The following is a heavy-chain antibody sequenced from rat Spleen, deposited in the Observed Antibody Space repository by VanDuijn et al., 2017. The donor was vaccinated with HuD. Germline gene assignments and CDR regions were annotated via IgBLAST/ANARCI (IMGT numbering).Heavy chain of an antibody. J-gene: IGHJ3*01. CDR1: GFTFSDYG. V-gene: IGHV5S13*01. Sequence: EVQLVESGGGLVQPGRSLKLSCAASGFTFSDYGMAWVRQAPTTGLAWVASLSPSGGNTYYRDSVKGRFTVSRDNAKNTLYLQLDSLRSEDTATYYCVRQDTSGYSNWFAYWGQGTLVTVSS. CDR3: VRQDTSGYSNWFAY. D-gene: IGHD4-3*01. CDR2: LSPSGGNT.